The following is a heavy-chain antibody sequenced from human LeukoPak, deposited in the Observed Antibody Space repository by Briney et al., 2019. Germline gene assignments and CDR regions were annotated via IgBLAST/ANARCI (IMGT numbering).Heavy chain of an antibody. Sequence: ASVTVSCKASGGTFSSYAISRVRQAPGQGLEWMGGIIPIFGTANYAQKFQGRVTITADESTSTAYMELSSLRSEDTAVYYCATSTPTYYDILTGYRINKYYFDYWGQGTLVTVSS. CDR3: ATSTPTYYDILTGYRINKYYFDY. V-gene: IGHV1-69*13. D-gene: IGHD3-9*01. J-gene: IGHJ4*02. CDR1: GGTFSSYA. CDR2: IIPIFGTA.